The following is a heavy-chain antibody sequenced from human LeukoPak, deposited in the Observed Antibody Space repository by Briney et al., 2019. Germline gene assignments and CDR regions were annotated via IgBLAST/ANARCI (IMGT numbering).Heavy chain of an antibody. V-gene: IGHV1-2*02. D-gene: IGHD5-12*01. CDR1: GYTFTGYY. Sequence: ASVKVSCKASGYTFTGYYMHWVRQAPGQGLEWMGWINPNSGGTNYAQKFQGRVTMTRDTPISTAYMELSRLRSDDTAVYYCARAVGYSGYDYGYWGQGTLVTVSS. CDR3: ARAVGYSGYDYGY. J-gene: IGHJ4*02. CDR2: INPNSGGT.